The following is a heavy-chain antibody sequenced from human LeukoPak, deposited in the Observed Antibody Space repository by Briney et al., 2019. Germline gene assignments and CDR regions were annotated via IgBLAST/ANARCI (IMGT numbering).Heavy chain of an antibody. D-gene: IGHD3-22*01. Sequence: EPSETLSLTCIVSGGSISGYYWSWIRQPPGKGLDWIGYIYYSGSTNYNPSLKSRVTMSVDTSKNQFSLKLSSVTAADTAEYYRARGGLESGYHSNDAFDIWGQGTMVTVSS. CDR2: IYYSGST. CDR3: ARGGLESGYHSNDAFDI. J-gene: IGHJ3*02. V-gene: IGHV4-59*01. CDR1: GGSISGYY.